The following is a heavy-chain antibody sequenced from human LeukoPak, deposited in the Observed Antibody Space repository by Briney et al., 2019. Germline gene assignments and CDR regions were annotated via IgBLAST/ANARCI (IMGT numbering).Heavy chain of an antibody. D-gene: IGHD1-26*01. V-gene: IGHV4-59*01. J-gene: IGHJ4*02. Sequence: SETLSLTCTVSGGSISSYYWSWIRQPPGKGLEWIGYIYYSGSTNYNPSLKSRVTISVDTSKNQFSLKLSSVTAADTAVYYCARGPSLGAHLDYWGQGTLVTVSS. CDR3: ARGPSLGAHLDY. CDR1: GGSISSYY. CDR2: IYYSGST.